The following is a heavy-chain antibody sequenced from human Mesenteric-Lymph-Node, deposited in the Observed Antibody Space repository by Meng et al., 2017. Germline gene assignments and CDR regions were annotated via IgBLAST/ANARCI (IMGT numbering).Heavy chain of an antibody. Sequence: GESLKISCAASGFIFSNSWMHWVRQAPGKGLVWVSLINNDGTITKYADSVKGRFTISRDNAKNTLYLQMNSLRAEDTALYYCTNDRLNHWGQGALVTVSS. D-gene: IGHD1-1*01. CDR2: INNDGTIT. CDR3: TNDRLNH. V-gene: IGHV3-74*03. CDR1: GFIFSNSW. J-gene: IGHJ1*01.